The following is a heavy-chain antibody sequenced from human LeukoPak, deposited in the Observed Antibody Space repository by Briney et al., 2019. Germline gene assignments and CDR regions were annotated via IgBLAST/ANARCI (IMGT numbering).Heavy chain of an antibody. V-gene: IGHV3-30*18. Sequence: GSLRLSCAASGFSFISYGMHWVRPAPGKGLEWVGVISDDGRNKKYADSVKGRFTISRDNSKDTLYLQMNSLRDEDTAVYYCAKRPSDYGDYVTYFDYWGQGTLVTVSS. J-gene: IGHJ4*02. CDR3: AKRPSDYGDYVTYFDY. CDR2: ISDDGRNK. D-gene: IGHD4-17*01. CDR1: GFSFISYG.